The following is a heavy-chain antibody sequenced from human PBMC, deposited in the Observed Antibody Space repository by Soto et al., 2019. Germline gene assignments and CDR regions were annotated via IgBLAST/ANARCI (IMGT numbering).Heavy chain of an antibody. V-gene: IGHV4-34*01. Sequence: SETLSLTCAVYGGSFSGYYWSWIRQPQGKGLEWIGEINHSGSTNYNPSLKSRVTISVGTSKNQFSLKLSSVTAADTAVYYCARVRFLEWLTYYYYYGMDVWGHGTTVTVSS. J-gene: IGHJ6*01. CDR2: INHSGST. CDR1: GGSFSGYY. D-gene: IGHD3-3*01. CDR3: ARVRFLEWLTYYYYYGMDV.